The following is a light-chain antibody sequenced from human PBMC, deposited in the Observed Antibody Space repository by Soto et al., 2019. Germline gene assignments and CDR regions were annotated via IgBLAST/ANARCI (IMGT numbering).Light chain of an antibody. CDR2: EVS. J-gene: IGLJ1*01. CDR1: SSDVGGYDY. CDR3: SSYTSSSTLDDV. V-gene: IGLV2-14*01. Sequence: QSALTQPASVSGSPGQSITISCTGTSSDVGGYDYVSWYQQHPGKAPKLLIYEVSNRPSGVSNRFSGSKSGDTASLTISVLLAEDEADYFCSSYTSSSTLDDVFGTGTKVTVL.